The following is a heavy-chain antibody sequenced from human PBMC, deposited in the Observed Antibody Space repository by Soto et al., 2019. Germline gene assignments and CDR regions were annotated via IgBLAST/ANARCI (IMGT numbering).Heavy chain of an antibody. CDR3: ARERRCYDYDSYGMDV. Sequence: ASVKVSCKASGYTFTSYGISWVRQAPGQGLEWMGWISAYNGNTNYAQKLQGRVTMTTDASTSTAYMELRSLRSDDTAVYYCARERRCYDYDSYGMDVWGQGTTVTVSS. J-gene: IGHJ6*02. CDR1: GYTFTSYG. V-gene: IGHV1-18*01. D-gene: IGHD2-15*01. CDR2: ISAYNGNT.